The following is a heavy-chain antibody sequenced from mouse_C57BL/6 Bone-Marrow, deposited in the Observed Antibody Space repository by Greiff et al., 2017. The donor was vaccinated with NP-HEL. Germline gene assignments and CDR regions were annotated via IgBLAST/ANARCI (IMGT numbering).Heavy chain of an antibody. CDR1: GYTFTSYW. CDR3: ARETGLRRYYAMDY. V-gene: IGHV1-59*01. Sequence: QVQLQQPGAELVRPGTSVKLSCKASGYTFTSYWMHWVKQRPGQGLEWIGVIDPSDSYTNYNQKFKGKATLTVDTSSSTAYMQLSSLTSEDSAVYYCARETGLRRYYAMDYWGQGTSVPVSS. D-gene: IGHD2-4*01. CDR2: IDPSDSYT. J-gene: IGHJ4*01.